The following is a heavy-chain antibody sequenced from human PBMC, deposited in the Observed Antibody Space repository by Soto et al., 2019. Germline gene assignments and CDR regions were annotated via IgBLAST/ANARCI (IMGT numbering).Heavy chain of an antibody. J-gene: IGHJ4*02. CDR3: ARVGLGAYDY. V-gene: IGHV1-69*01. Sequence: QVQLVQSGAEVKKPGSSVKVSCKASGGIFSNFAFNWMRQAPGQGLEWMGGIIPTLGTPHYAQKFLGRVIITADESTRTVYMEMSSLTVEDTAVYYCARVGLGAYDYWGQGTLVIVSS. D-gene: IGHD6-19*01. CDR2: IIPTLGTP. CDR1: GGIFSNFA.